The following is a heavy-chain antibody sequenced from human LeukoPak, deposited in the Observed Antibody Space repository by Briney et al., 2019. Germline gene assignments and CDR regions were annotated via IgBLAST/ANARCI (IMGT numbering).Heavy chain of an antibody. CDR3: ANQIRGYYGSGSRLDY. CDR1: GFTFSSYA. D-gene: IGHD3-10*01. CDR2: ISGSGGST. J-gene: IGHJ4*02. Sequence: GGSLRLSCAASGFTFSSYAMSWVRQAPGKGVEWVSAISGSGGSTYYADSVKGRFTISRDNSKNTLYLQMNSLRAEDTAVYYCANQIRGYYGSGSRLDYWGQGTLVTVSS. V-gene: IGHV3-23*01.